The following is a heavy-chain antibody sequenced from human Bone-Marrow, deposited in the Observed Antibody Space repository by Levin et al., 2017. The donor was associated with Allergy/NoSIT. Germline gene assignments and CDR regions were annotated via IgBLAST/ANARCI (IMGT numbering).Heavy chain of an antibody. V-gene: IGHV3-30*18. CDR1: GFTFSSYG. J-gene: IGHJ3*02. CDR3: AKEGYYYGSGSRGYAFDS. Sequence: GESLKISCAASGFTFSSYGMHWVRQAPGKGLEWVAVISYDGSNKYYADSVKGRFTISRDNSKNTLYLQMNSLRAEDTAVYYCAKEGYYYGSGSRGYAFDSWGQGTMVTVSS. D-gene: IGHD3-10*01. CDR2: ISYDGSNK.